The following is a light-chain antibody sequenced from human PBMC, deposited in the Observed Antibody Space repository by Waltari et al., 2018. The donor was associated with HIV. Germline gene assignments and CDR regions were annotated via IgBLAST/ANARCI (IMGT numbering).Light chain of an antibody. CDR2: DIS. CDR1: STDSRFNQH. Sequence: QSALTQPASVSGFPGQSINISCTGISTDSRFNQHVSWYQQHPGQIPRLIIFDISNRPSGIADHFSGSRSGNSASLTISGLRSGDEAHYYCASNRLDYTLIFGGGTKLTVL. V-gene: IGLV2-14*03. J-gene: IGLJ2*01. CDR3: ASNRLDYTLI.